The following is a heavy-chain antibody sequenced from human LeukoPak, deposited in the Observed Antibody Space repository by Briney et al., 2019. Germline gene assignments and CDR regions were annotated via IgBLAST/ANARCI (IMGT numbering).Heavy chain of an antibody. Sequence: PSETLSLTCTLSGGSVTTRSFYWAWIRQPPGKGLECIGTIYYSGITYYHSSLKRRVTQSVDPSNNQSSLKLNSVTAADTAGYFFAKSVPAADRPDAFDSWGEGTKVTDSS. J-gene: IGHJ3*02. CDR1: GGSVTTRSFY. D-gene: IGHD2-2*01. CDR3: AKSVPAADRPDAFDS. CDR2: IYYSGIT. V-gene: IGHV4-39*07.